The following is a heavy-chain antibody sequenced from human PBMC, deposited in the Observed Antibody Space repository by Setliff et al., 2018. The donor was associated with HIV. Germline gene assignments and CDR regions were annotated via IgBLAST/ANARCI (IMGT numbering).Heavy chain of an antibody. V-gene: IGHV4-39*01. CDR2: IFYSGNT. J-gene: IGHJ5*02. CDR1: GDSIYSGKYY. CDR3: ARGPNCGGDWCGR. D-gene: IGHD2-21*01. Sequence: SETLSLTCTVSGDSIYSGKYYWGWIRQPPGKGLEWIATIFYSGNTYYNPSLKSRVTMSVDTSKNQFSLKLTSVTAADTAVYYGARGPNCGGDWCGRWGQGTLVTVSS.